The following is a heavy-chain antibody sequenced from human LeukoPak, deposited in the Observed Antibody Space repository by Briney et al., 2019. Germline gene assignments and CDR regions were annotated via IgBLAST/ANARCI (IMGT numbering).Heavy chain of an antibody. CDR2: INTDGSNT. J-gene: IGHJ5*02. CDR1: GFTFNNYW. Sequence: GGSLRLSCAAPGFTFNNYWMHLVRQAPGKGLVWVSRINTDGSNTGYADSVRGRFTISRDNSKNTLYLHMNSLRGEDSAVYYCARGLYSFSTFTLDPWGQGTQVTVSS. D-gene: IGHD2-2*01. V-gene: IGHV3-74*01. CDR3: ARGLYSFSTFTLDP.